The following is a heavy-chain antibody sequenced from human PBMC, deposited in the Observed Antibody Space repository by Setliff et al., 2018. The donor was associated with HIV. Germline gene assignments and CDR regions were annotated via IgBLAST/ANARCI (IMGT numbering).Heavy chain of an antibody. CDR1: GYTFTNYG. CDR3: ARTSTMVRGVIMDYYYYMDV. Sequence: VASVKVSCKASGYTFTNYGITWVRQAPGQGLEWMGWISAYNGIINYAQNLQGRVTMTTDTSTRTAYMELRSLRSDDTAVYYCARTSTMVRGVIMDYYYYMDVWGKGSTVTVSS. V-gene: IGHV1-18*01. J-gene: IGHJ6*03. CDR2: ISAYNGII. D-gene: IGHD3-10*01.